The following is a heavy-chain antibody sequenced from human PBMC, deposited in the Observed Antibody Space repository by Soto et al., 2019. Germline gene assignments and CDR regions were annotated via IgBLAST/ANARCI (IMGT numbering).Heavy chain of an antibody. D-gene: IGHD3-16*01. CDR2: VYWDDDK. CDR1: GFSLNTRDVG. V-gene: IGHV2-5*02. J-gene: IGHJ4*02. Sequence: QITLNESGPALVKPTQTLTLTYTFSGFSLNTRDVGVGWIRQPPGKALEWLGVVYWDDDKTYSPSLKSRLTITKDTPKNQGVLRMTKMDPVDTATYYCAHCRGGVASFWGQGTLVTVSS. CDR3: AHCRGGVASF.